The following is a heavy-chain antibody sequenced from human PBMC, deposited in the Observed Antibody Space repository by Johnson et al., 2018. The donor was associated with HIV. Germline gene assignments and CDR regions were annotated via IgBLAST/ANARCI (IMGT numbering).Heavy chain of an antibody. J-gene: IGHJ3*02. V-gene: IGHV3-9*01. CDR1: GFTFSSYG. D-gene: IGHD6-19*01. Sequence: VQLVESGGGVVQPGGSLRLSCAASGFTFSSYGMHWVRQAPGKGLEWVSGISWNSGSIGYAVSVKGRFTFSSDNAKHSMYLQMNSLRAEDTALYYCARVVLVRLAVAGPSRDAFDIWGQGTMVTVSS. CDR3: ARVVLVRLAVAGPSRDAFDI. CDR2: ISWNSGSI.